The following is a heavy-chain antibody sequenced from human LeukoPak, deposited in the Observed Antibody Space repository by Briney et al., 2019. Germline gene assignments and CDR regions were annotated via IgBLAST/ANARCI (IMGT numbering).Heavy chain of an antibody. D-gene: IGHD4-17*01. CDR3: AIDLRYGDYVVGMDV. CDR2: IRYDGSNK. J-gene: IGHJ6*01. V-gene: IGHV3-30*02. CDR1: GFTFSSYG. Sequence: AGSLSLSCAAYGFTFSSYGMHWVRQAPGEGREWVAFIRYDGSNKYYADSVRGRFTSSRDNSQSTLYLQRNSVRAEDTAVYYCAIDLRYGDYVVGMDVWGQRTTVTVSS.